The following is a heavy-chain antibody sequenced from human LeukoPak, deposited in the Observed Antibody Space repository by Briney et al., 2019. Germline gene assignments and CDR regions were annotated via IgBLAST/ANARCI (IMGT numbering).Heavy chain of an antibody. CDR1: TFTFSSYT. V-gene: IGHV3-23*01. CDR2: ISPSGNSK. D-gene: IGHD5-24*01. CDR3: AKDAQRWLLWTTAFDP. Sequence: PGGSLRLSCATSTFTFSSYTMNWVRQAPGKGLEWVSSISPSGNSKYHADSVKGRFTISRDNSKNTLYLQMNSLRAEDTAVYYCAKDAQRWLLWTTAFDPWGQGTLVTVSS. J-gene: IGHJ5*02.